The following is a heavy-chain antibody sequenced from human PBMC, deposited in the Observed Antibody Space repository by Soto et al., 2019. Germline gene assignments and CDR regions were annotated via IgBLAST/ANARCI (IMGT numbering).Heavy chain of an antibody. CDR3: ANNGQTPYYYYGMDV. J-gene: IGHJ6*02. CDR2: ISGYNGYT. V-gene: IGHV1-18*01. D-gene: IGHD2-8*01. CDR1: GYTFTRYG. Sequence: QGQLVQSGPEVKKPGASVKVSCKASGYTFTRYGISWVRQAPGQGLEWMGWISGYNGYTKYAQKFQGRATMTIDTPTATAYMELRSRTSDDSAVYYCANNGQTPYYYYGMDVWGQGTTVNFSS.